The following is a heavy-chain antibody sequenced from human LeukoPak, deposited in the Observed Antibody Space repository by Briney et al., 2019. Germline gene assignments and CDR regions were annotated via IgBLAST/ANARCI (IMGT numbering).Heavy chain of an antibody. D-gene: IGHD3-22*01. Sequence: SETLSLTCTASGASIRSSTYYWGWIRQPPGKGLEWIGTIYYSGSTYYNPSLKSRVTISVDTSKNQFSLKLSSVTAADTAVYYCARHDSSGPYNAFDIWGQGTMVTVSS. V-gene: IGHV4-39*01. CDR2: IYYSGST. CDR3: ARHDSSGPYNAFDI. CDR1: GASIRSSTYY. J-gene: IGHJ3*02.